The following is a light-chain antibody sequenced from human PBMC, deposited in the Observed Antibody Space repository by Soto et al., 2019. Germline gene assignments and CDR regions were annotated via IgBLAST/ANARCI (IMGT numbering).Light chain of an antibody. J-gene: IGKJ4*01. Sequence: EIVLTQSPGTLSLSPGERASLSCRASQSVSSNYLAWFQQKPGQAPRLLISGASNRASDIPDRFSGSGSWTDFTLTISRLEPEDFAVYYCLQYNNWPPITFGGGTKVDIK. CDR2: GAS. V-gene: IGKV3-20*01. CDR3: LQYNNWPPIT. CDR1: QSVSSNY.